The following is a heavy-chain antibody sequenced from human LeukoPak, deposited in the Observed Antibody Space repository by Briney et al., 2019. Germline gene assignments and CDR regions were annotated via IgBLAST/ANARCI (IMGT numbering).Heavy chain of an antibody. J-gene: IGHJ4*02. CDR2: IYYSGST. Sequence: SQTLSLTCTVSGGSISSGGYYWSWIRQPPGKGLEWIGYIYYSGSTYYNPSLKSRVTISVDTSKNQFSLKLSSVTAADMAVYYCASRPMVRGVIAYWGQGTLVTVSS. CDR1: GGSISSGGYY. D-gene: IGHD3-10*01. V-gene: IGHV4-30-4*08. CDR3: ASRPMVRGVIAY.